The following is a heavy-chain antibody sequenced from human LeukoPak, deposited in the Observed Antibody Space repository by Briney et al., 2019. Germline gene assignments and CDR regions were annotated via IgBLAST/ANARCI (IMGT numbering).Heavy chain of an antibody. Sequence: PSETLSLTCTVSGGSISSSSYYWGWIRQPPGKGLEWIGSIYYSGSTYYNPSLKSRVTISVDTSKNQFSLKLSSVTAADTAVYYCARQGRLYQPPHALLDYWGQGTLVTVSS. CDR3: ARQGRLYQPPHALLDY. V-gene: IGHV4-39*01. CDR2: IYYSGST. D-gene: IGHD2-2*01. J-gene: IGHJ4*02. CDR1: GGSISSSSYY.